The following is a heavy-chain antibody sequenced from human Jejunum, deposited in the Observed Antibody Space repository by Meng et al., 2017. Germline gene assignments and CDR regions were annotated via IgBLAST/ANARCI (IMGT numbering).Heavy chain of an antibody. V-gene: IGHV3-23*01. CDR1: GFTFSNYA. CDR2: ISGSGGST. Sequence: GGSLRLSCAASGFTFSNYAMSWVRQAPGKGLEWVAAISGSGGSTYFADSVKGRFTISRDNSKNTVYLQMNSLRAEDTAVFYCAKLSGWLTTKYFQHWGQGTLVTVSS. D-gene: IGHD6-19*01. J-gene: IGHJ1*01. CDR3: AKLSGWLTTKYFQH.